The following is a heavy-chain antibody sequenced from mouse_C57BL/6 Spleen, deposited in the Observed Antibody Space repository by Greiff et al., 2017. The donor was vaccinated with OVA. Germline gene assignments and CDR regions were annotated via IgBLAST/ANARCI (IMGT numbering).Heavy chain of an antibody. CDR3: ARWGIDGGSY. CDR1: GFTFSDYG. Sequence: DVMLVESGGGLVKPGGSLKLSCAASGFTFSDYGMHWVRQAPEKGLEWVAYISSGSSTIYYADTVKGRFTISRDNAKNTLFLQMTSLRSEDTAMYYCARWGIDGGSYWGQGTTLTVSS. V-gene: IGHV5-17*01. CDR2: ISSGSSTI. J-gene: IGHJ2*01.